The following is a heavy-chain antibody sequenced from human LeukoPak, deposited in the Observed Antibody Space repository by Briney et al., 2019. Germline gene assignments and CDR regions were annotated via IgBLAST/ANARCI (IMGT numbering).Heavy chain of an antibody. CDR1: GYSFTSYW. D-gene: IGHD3-16*01. V-gene: IGHV5-51*01. Sequence: GASLQISCKGSGYSFTSYWIGWVRQMPGKGLEWMGIIYPGDSDTRYSPSFQGQVTISADKSISTAYLQWSSLKASDTAMYYCARQMITFGGVTPNYGMDVWGQGTTVTVSS. CDR2: IYPGDSDT. J-gene: IGHJ6*02. CDR3: ARQMITFGGVTPNYGMDV.